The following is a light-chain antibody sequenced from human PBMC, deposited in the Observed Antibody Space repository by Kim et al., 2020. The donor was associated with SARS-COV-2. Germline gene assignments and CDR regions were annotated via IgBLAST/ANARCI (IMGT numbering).Light chain of an antibody. CDR3: QVWDSSSDHPYV. Sequence: SYELTQPPSVSVAAGKTARITCGGNNIGSKSVHWYQQKPGQAPVLVIYYDSDRPSGIPERFSGSNSGNTATLTISRVEAGDEADYYCQVWDSSSDHPYVFGTGTKVTVL. CDR2: YDS. V-gene: IGLV3-21*04. J-gene: IGLJ1*01. CDR1: NIGSKS.